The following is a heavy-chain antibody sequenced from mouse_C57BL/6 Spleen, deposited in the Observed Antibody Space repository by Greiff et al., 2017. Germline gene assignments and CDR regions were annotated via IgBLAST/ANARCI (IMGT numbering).Heavy chain of an antibody. J-gene: IGHJ1*03. V-gene: IGHV14-1*01. CDR3: TDYYGSSWYFDV. CDR2: IDPEDGDT. D-gene: IGHD1-1*01. CDR1: GFTIKDYY. Sequence: VQLQQSGAELVRPGASVKLSCTASGFTIKDYYMHWVKQRPEQGLEWIGRIDPEDGDTEYAPKFQGKATMTADTSSNTAYLQLSSLTSEDTAVDYCTDYYGSSWYFDVWGTGTTVTVSS.